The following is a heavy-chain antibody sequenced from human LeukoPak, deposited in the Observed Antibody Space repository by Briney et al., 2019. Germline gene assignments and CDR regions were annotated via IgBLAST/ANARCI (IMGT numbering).Heavy chain of an antibody. CDR2: IYYSGST. CDR3: ARQLVAGLDY. V-gene: IGHV4-59*08. Sequence: ASETLSLTCTVSGGSISSYYWSWIRQPPGKGLEWIGYIYYSGSTNYNPSLKSRVTISVDTSKNQFSLKLSSVTAADTAVYYCARQLVAGLDYWGQGTLVTVSS. J-gene: IGHJ4*02. CDR1: GGSISSYY. D-gene: IGHD6-19*01.